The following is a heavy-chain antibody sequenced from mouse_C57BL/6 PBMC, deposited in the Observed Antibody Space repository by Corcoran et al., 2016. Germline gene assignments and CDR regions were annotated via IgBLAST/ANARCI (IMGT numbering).Heavy chain of an antibody. CDR3: ARGGAQALYAMDY. Sequence: EVQLQQSGPELVKPGASVKISCKASGYTFTDYYMNWVKQSHGKSLEWIGDINPNNGGTSYNQKFKGKATLTVDKSSSTAYMELRSLTSEDSAVYYCARGGAQALYAMDYWGQGTSVTVSS. J-gene: IGHJ4*01. CDR2: INPNNGGT. V-gene: IGHV1-26*01. D-gene: IGHD3-2*02. CDR1: GYTFTDYY.